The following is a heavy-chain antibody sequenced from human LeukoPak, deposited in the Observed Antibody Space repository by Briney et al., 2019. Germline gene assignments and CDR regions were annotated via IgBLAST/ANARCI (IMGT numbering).Heavy chain of an antibody. Sequence: ASVKVSCKASGYTFTGYYIHWVRQAPGQGLEWVGWINPNGGGTNYAQKFQGRVTMTRDTSISTAYMELSRLRSDDTAVYYCASRSDSSGWSFFDYWGQGTLVTVSS. D-gene: IGHD6-19*01. CDR3: ASRSDSSGWSFFDY. J-gene: IGHJ4*02. CDR1: GYTFTGYY. V-gene: IGHV1-2*02. CDR2: INPNGGGT.